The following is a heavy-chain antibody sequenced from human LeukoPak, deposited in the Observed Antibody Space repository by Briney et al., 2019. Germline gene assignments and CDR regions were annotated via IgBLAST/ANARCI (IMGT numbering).Heavy chain of an antibody. V-gene: IGHV4-34*01. Sequence: SETLSLTCAVYGGSFSGYYWSWIRQPPGKGLEWIGEINHSGSTNYNPSLKSRVTISVDTSKNQFSLKLSSVTAADTAVYYCAKSSTRAYFDHWGQGTLVTVSS. CDR2: INHSGST. J-gene: IGHJ4*02. CDR1: GGSFSGYY. D-gene: IGHD6-13*01. CDR3: AKSSTRAYFDH.